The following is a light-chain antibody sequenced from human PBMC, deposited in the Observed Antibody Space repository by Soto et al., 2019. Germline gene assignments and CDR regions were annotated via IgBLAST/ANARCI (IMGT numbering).Light chain of an antibody. CDR1: QSVNTN. Sequence: EIVVTQSPATLSVSPGERATPSCRASQSVNTNFAWYQQKPGQAPRLLIYGASTRATGIPARFSGSGSGTEFTLTISSLQSEDFAVYYCQQYGSSPTFGQGTKVDIK. CDR2: GAS. V-gene: IGKV3-15*01. J-gene: IGKJ1*01. CDR3: QQYGSSPT.